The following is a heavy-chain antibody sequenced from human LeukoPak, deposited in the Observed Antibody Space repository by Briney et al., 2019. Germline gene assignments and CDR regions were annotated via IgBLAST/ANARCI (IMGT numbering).Heavy chain of an antibody. V-gene: IGHV3-23*01. CDR2: ISDNGGTA. J-gene: IGHJ4*02. Sequence: GGSLRLSCAASQFMFSTYAMYWVRQAPGMGLEWVSGISDNGGTAYYADSVKGRFTISRDNSMNMLYLHMNSLRAEDTAVYYCARLVRFSSDYFDYWGQGTLVTVSS. CDR3: ARLVRFSSDYFDY. D-gene: IGHD6-6*01. CDR1: QFMFSTYA.